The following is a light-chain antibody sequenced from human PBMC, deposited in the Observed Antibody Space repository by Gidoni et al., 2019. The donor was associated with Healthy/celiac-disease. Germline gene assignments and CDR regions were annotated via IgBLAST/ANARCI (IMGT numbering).Light chain of an antibody. Sequence: QSALTQPASVSGSPGQSITISCTGTSSDVGGYHYVSWYQQHPGKAPNLMIYEVSNRPSGVSNRFSGSQSGNTASLTIAGLQAEDEADYYCSSYTSSSTLEVVFGGGTKLTVL. V-gene: IGLV2-14*01. CDR1: SSDVGGYHY. CDR3: SSYTSSSTLEVV. CDR2: EVS. J-gene: IGLJ2*01.